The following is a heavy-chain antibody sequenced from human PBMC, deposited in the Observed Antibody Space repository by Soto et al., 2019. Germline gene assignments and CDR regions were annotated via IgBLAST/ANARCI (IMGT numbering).Heavy chain of an antibody. J-gene: IGHJ4*02. CDR3: ARWRGGSYYDFDY. CDR1: GGSISSYY. V-gene: IGHV4-59*01. D-gene: IGHD1-26*01. Sequence: SETLSLTCTVSGGSISSYYWSWIRQPPGKGLEWIGYIYYSGSTNYNPSLKSRVTISVDTSKNQFSLKLSSVTAADTAVYYCARWRGGSYYDFDYWGQGTLVTV. CDR2: IYYSGST.